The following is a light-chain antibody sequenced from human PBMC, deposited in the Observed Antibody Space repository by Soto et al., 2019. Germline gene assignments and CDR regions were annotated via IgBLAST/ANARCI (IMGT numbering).Light chain of an antibody. CDR1: SSDIGAYKY. Sequence: QSALTQPASVSGSPGQSITISCTGTSSDIGAYKYVSWYQQHPGKAPKLMIYDVDNRASGVSDRFSASKFGNTASLTISGLQAEDEADYYCCSYTSSGTYVFGTGTKLTVL. J-gene: IGLJ1*01. V-gene: IGLV2-14*01. CDR3: CSYTSSGTYV. CDR2: DVD.